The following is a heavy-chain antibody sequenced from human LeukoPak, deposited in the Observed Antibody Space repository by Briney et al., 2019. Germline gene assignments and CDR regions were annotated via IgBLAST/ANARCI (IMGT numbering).Heavy chain of an antibody. Sequence: PSETLSLTCTVSGGSIGIYYWSWIRQPVGKGLEWIGRIYNSGRTKYSPSLESRVTMSIDTSKNQFSLKLSSVSAADTAVYYCARDAMYEFFFDYWGQGTLVTVSS. CDR3: ARDAMYEFFFDY. D-gene: IGHD2-8*01. V-gene: IGHV4-4*07. CDR1: GGSIGIYY. CDR2: IYNSGRT. J-gene: IGHJ4*02.